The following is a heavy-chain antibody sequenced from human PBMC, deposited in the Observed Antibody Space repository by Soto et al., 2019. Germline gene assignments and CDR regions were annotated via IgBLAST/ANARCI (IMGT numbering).Heavy chain of an antibody. J-gene: IGHJ5*02. D-gene: IGHD2-2*01. Sequence: QVQLVQSGAEVKKPGSSVKVSCEAYGGTFSSYSFSWVRQAPGQGLEWMGRVIPILGMANYAQKFQGRVTINADKSTSTVYMEMSSLRSEDTAVYYCARGGAVVVPGAVDRHNWFDPWGQGTLVTVSS. CDR3: ARGGAVVVPGAVDRHNWFDP. CDR1: GGTFSSYS. V-gene: IGHV1-69*02. CDR2: VIPILGMA.